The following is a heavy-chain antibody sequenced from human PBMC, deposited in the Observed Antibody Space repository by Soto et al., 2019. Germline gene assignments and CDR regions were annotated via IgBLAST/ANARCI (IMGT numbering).Heavy chain of an antibody. CDR2: ISGSGGST. D-gene: IGHD4-4*01. V-gene: IGHV3-23*01. CDR3: AKSTYSIYYYGMDV. J-gene: IGHJ6*02. CDR1: GFTFSSYA. Sequence: GGSLRLSCAASGFTFSSYAMSWVRQAPGKGLEWVSAISGSGGSTYYADSVKGRFTISRDNSKNTLYLQMNSLRAEDTAVYYCAKSTYSIYYYGMDVWGQGTTVTVSS.